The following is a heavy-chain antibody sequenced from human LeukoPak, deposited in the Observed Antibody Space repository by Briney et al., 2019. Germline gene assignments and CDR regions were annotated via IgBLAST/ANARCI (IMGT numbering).Heavy chain of an antibody. CDR2: IYTSGST. CDR3: AREYYYGSGVKWFDP. CDR1: GGSISSYY. D-gene: IGHD3-10*01. J-gene: IGHJ5*02. V-gene: IGHV4-4*07. Sequence: SETLSLTCTVSGGSISSYYWSWIRQPAGKGLEWIGRIYTSGSTNYNPSLKSRVTISVDTSKNQFSLKLSSVTAADTAVYYCAREYYYGSGVKWFDPWGQGTLVTVSS.